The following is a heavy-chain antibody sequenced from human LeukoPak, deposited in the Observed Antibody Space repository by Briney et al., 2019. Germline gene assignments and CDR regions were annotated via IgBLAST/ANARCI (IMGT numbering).Heavy chain of an antibody. V-gene: IGHV3-21*01. J-gene: IGHJ4*02. CDR1: GFTFGTHT. CDR3: ARVPGGLGWADFDY. D-gene: IGHD2-21*01. Sequence: PGGSLRLSCAASGFTFGTHTMNCVRQAPGKGLEWVSCISSSSSDIYYADSVKGRFTISRDNAKNSLYLHMSSLRAEDTAVYYCARVPGGLGWADFDYWGQGTPVTVSS. CDR2: ISSSSSDI.